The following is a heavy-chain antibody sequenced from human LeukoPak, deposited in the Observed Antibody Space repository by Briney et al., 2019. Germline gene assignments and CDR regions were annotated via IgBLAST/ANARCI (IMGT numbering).Heavy chain of an antibody. CDR3: AKDLVRGVNPYYFDY. Sequence: GGSLRLSCAASGFTFDDYAMHWVRQAPGKGLEWVSGISWNSGSIGYADSVKGRFTISRDNAKNSLYLQMNSLRAEDTALYYCAKDLVRGVNPYYFDYWGQGTLVTVSS. CDR2: ISWNSGSI. J-gene: IGHJ4*02. CDR1: GFTFDDYA. V-gene: IGHV3-9*01. D-gene: IGHD3-10*01.